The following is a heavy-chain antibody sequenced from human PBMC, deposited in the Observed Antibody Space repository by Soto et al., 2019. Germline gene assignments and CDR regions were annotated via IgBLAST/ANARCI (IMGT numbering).Heavy chain of an antibody. CDR1: GYTFTSFH. CDR2: MNPNSNNT. J-gene: IGHJ6*02. V-gene: IGHV1-8*01. Sequence: ASLKVSCKASGYTFTSFHINWVRQASGQGLEWMGWMNPNSNNTGYIQKFQGRVTMTKNTSISAAYMGLSSLRSEDTAVYYCARGEDFMDVWGQGTTVTVSS. CDR3: ARGEDFMDV.